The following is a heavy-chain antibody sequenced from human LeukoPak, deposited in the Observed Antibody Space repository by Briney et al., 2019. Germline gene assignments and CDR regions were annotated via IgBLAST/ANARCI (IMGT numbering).Heavy chain of an antibody. CDR3: ARGRPSPGIAAFDY. D-gene: IGHD6-13*01. Sequence: GGSLRLSCAASGFTFSSYAMSWVRQAPGKGLEWVSAISGSGGSTYYADSVKGRFTISRDSSKNTLYLHMNSLRAEDTAVYYCARGRPSPGIAAFDYWGQGTLVSVS. J-gene: IGHJ4*02. CDR1: GFTFSSYA. V-gene: IGHV3-23*01. CDR2: ISGSGGST.